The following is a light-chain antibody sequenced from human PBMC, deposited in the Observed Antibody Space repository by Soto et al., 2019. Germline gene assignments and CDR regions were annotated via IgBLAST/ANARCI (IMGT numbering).Light chain of an antibody. V-gene: IGKV1-17*01. CDR3: QQYNSYPWT. CDR1: QGIRNA. Sequence: DIQMTQSPSSLSASVGDRVTITCRASQGIRNALAWYQQKPGKAPKRLIYGASTLQSGVPSRFSGSGSATEFTLTITSLQPEDFATYYCQQYNSYPWTFGQGTKVDIK. J-gene: IGKJ1*01. CDR2: GAS.